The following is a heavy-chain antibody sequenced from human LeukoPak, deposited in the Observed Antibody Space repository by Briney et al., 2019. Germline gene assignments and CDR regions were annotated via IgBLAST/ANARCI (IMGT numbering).Heavy chain of an antibody. CDR2: ISAYNGNT. CDR1: GYTFTSYG. V-gene: IGHV1-18*01. J-gene: IGHJ3*02. CDR3: ARWWLRQDAFDI. D-gene: IGHD5-12*01. Sequence: ASVKVSCKASGYTFTSYGISWVRQAPGQGLEWMGWISAYNGNTNYGRKRQGRVTMTTDTSTSTAYMELRSLRSDDTAVYYCARWWLRQDAFDIWGQGTMVTVSS.